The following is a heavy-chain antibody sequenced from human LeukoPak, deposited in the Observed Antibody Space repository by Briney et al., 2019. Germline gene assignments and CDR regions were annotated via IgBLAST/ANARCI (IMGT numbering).Heavy chain of an antibody. V-gene: IGHV1-8*01. Sequence: ASVKVSCKASGYTFTSYGINWVRQATGQGLEWMGWMNPNSGNTGYAQKFQGRVTMTRNTSISTAYMELSSLRSEDTAVYYCARGAKYSYGLDAFDIWGQGTMVTVSS. CDR1: GYTFTSYG. CDR3: ARGAKYSYGLDAFDI. J-gene: IGHJ3*02. D-gene: IGHD5-18*01. CDR2: MNPNSGNT.